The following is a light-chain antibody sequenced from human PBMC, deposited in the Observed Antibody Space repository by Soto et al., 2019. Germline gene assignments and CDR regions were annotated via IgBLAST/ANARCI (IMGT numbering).Light chain of an antibody. Sequence: QSALTQPASVSGSPGQSITISCTGTSNDIGGYNYVSWYQQHPGKAPKLMIYEVSNRPSGVSNRFSASKSGNTASLTISGLQAEDEAEYYCSSYTNINTRACVFGTGTKVTVL. CDR1: SNDIGGYNY. CDR2: EVS. CDR3: SSYTNINTRACV. V-gene: IGLV2-14*01. J-gene: IGLJ1*01.